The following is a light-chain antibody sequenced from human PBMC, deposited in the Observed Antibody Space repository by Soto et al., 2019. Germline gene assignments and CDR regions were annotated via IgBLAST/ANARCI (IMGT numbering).Light chain of an antibody. J-gene: IGKJ1*01. Sequence: EIVLTQSPGNLSLSPGERATLSCRASQSVSSSYLAWYQQKPGQAPRLLIYGASSRATGIPDRFSGSGSGTDFTLNISRLEPEDFAVYYCQQYGSSPPTFGQGTKVEIK. CDR1: QSVSSSY. CDR2: GAS. V-gene: IGKV3-20*01. CDR3: QQYGSSPPT.